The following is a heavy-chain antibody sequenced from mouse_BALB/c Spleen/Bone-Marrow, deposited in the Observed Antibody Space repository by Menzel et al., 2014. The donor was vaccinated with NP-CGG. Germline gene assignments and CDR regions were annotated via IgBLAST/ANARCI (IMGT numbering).Heavy chain of an antibody. Sequence: QVQLQQSGPELVKPGASVKISCKASGYTFTDYYINWVKQKPGQGLEWIGWIYPRNNNTKYNERFKDKATLTVDTPSSTAYMQLSSPTSEDTAVYFCARGITTATFAYWGQGTLVTVSA. J-gene: IGHJ3*01. CDR3: ARGITTATFAY. CDR1: GYTFTDYY. CDR2: IYPRNNNT. D-gene: IGHD1-2*01. V-gene: IGHV1-84*02.